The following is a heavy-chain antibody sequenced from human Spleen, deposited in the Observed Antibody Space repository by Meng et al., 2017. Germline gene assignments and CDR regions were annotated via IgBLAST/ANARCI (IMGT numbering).Heavy chain of an antibody. Sequence: QAQLVQSGGEVKKPGASVEVSWKASGYTFTNYGISWVRQAPGQGLEWMGWISAYNGNTNYAQKFQGRVTMTTDTSTSTAYMELRSLRSDDTAVYYCTILSLCTGGTCYPYDYWGQGTLVTVSS. D-gene: IGHD2-15*01. J-gene: IGHJ4*02. CDR3: TILSLCTGGTCYPYDY. V-gene: IGHV1-18*01. CDR1: GYTFTNYG. CDR2: ISAYNGNT.